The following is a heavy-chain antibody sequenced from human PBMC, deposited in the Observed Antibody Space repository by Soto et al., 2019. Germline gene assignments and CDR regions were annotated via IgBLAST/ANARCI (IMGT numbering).Heavy chain of an antibody. Sequence: GASVKVSCKASGYTFTGYYMHWVRQAPGQGLELMGWMNPHTGETDATRKFQGRLTMTRNISINTAYLELSSLTSEDTAVYYCAKKHSGSSLAYWGQGSLVTVSS. CDR1: GYTFTGYY. J-gene: IGHJ4*02. V-gene: IGHV1-2*02. CDR2: MNPHTGET. CDR3: AKKHSGSSLAY. D-gene: IGHD6-6*01.